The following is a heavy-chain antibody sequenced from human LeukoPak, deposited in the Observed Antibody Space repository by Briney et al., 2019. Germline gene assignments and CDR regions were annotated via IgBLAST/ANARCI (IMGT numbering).Heavy chain of an antibody. CDR1: GFTFSSYG. CDR2: IGTAGEI. D-gene: IGHD6-13*01. CDR3: ARAAYSSTWYSRYFDL. J-gene: IGHJ2*01. Sequence: GGSLRLSCAASGFTFSSYGMHWVRQATGKGLEWVSGIGTAGEIYYPGSVKGRFTISRENAKNSLYLQMNSLRAGDTAVYYCARAAYSSTWYSRYFDLWGRGTLVTVSS. V-gene: IGHV3-13*01.